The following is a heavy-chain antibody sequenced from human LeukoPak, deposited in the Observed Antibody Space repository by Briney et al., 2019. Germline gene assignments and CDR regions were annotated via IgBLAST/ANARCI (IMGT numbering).Heavy chain of an antibody. V-gene: IGHV1-18*01. CDR2: ISAYNGNT. J-gene: IGHJ5*02. D-gene: IGHD6-13*01. CDR3: ARVPVSGYSSSWYGFGFNWFDP. Sequence: GSSVKVSCKASGYTFTSYGISWVRQAPGQGLEWMGWISAYNGNTNYAQKLQGRVTMTTDTSTSTAYMELRSLRSDDTAVYYCARVPVSGYSSSWYGFGFNWFDPWGQGTLVTVAS. CDR1: GYTFTSYG.